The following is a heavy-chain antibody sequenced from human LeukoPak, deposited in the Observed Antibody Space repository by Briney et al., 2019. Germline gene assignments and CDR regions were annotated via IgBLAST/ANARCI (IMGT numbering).Heavy chain of an antibody. V-gene: IGHV3-30*18. J-gene: IGHJ4*02. CDR1: GFTFSSYG. CDR2: ISYDGSNK. CDR3: AKGLYDSSGSDY. Sequence: GGSLRLSCAASGFTFSSYGMHWVRQAPGKGLEWVAVISYDGSNKYYADSAKGRFTISRDNSKNTLYLQMNSLRAEDTAVYYCAKGLYDSSGSDYWGQGTLVTASS. D-gene: IGHD3-22*01.